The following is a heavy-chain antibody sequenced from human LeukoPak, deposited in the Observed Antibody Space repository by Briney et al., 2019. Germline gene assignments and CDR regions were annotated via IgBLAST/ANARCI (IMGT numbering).Heavy chain of an antibody. D-gene: IGHD6-19*01. CDR2: INPNSGGT. CDR3: ARDRDPQQWLVPMDYYYGMDV. J-gene: IGHJ6*02. CDR1: GYTFASYY. V-gene: IGHV1-2*02. Sequence: ASVKVSCKASGYTFASYYMYWVRQAPGQGLEWMGWINPNSGGTNYAQKFQGRVTMTRDTSISTAYMELSRLRSDDTAVYYCARDRDPQQWLVPMDYYYGMDVWGQGTTVTVSS.